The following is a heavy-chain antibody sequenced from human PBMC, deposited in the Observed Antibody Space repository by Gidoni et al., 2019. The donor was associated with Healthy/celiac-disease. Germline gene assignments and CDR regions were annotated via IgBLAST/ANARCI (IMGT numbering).Heavy chain of an antibody. J-gene: IGHJ4*02. CDR2: INWNGGST. D-gene: IGHD3-22*01. CDR3: ARDVPYYDSSGYYSWGYFDY. Sequence: RQAPGKGLEWVSGINWNGGSTGYADSVKGRFTISRDNAKNSLYLQMNSLRAEDTALYYCARDVPYYDSSGYYSWGYFDYWGQGTLVTVSS. V-gene: IGHV3-20*03.